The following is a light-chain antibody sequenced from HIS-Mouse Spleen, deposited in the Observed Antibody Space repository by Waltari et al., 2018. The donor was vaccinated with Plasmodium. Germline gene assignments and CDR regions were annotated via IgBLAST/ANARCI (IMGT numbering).Light chain of an antibody. J-gene: IGLJ3*02. Sequence: QSALTQPASVSGSPGPSITISCTGPSSDVGSYHLVPWYQQHPGKAPKPMIYEGSKRPSGVSNRFSGSKSGNTASLTISGLQAEDEADYYCCSYAGSSTFVFGGGTKLTVL. CDR3: CSYAGSSTFV. CDR2: EGS. V-gene: IGLV2-23*03. CDR1: SSDVGSYHL.